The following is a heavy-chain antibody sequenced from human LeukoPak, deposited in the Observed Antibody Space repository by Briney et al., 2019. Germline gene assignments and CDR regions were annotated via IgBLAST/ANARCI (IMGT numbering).Heavy chain of an antibody. V-gene: IGHV3-21*01. J-gene: IGHJ4*02. D-gene: IGHD6-13*01. CDR3: ARVPHPVAEAAYYFDY. CDR2: ISSRSSYI. CDR1: GFTFSSYR. Sequence: PGGSLRLSCAASGFTFSSYRMNWVRQAPGKGLEWVSSISSRSSYIYYADSVKGRFTISRDNAKNSLYLQMNSLRAEDTAVYYCARVPHPVAEAAYYFDYWGQGTLVTVSS.